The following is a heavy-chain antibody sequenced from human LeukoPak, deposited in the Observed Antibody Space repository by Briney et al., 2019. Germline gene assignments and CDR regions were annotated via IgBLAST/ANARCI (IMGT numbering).Heavy chain of an antibody. CDR1: GFTFSSYG. CDR3: AKEDYYDSSGAMAFDY. J-gene: IGHJ4*02. D-gene: IGHD3-22*01. V-gene: IGHV3-23*01. CDR2: IGASGGST. Sequence: GGSLRLSCAASGFTFSSYGMSRVRQAPGKGLEWVSGIGASGGSTYYADSVKGRFTISRDNSKNTLYLQMYSLRAEDTAIYYCAKEDYYDSSGAMAFDYWGQGTLVTVSS.